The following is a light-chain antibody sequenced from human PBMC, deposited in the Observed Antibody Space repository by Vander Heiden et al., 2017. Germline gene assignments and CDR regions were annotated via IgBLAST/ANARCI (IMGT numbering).Light chain of an antibody. Sequence: DIQMTQSPSSLSASVGDRVTITCRASQSIRSYLNWYQQKPGKAPKLLIYAASSLQSGVPSRFSGSGSATDFTLTIISLQPEDFATYYCQQRYSTPSTFGLGTKVDIK. J-gene: IGKJ3*01. CDR3: QQRYSTPST. CDR2: AAS. V-gene: IGKV1-39*01. CDR1: QSIRSY.